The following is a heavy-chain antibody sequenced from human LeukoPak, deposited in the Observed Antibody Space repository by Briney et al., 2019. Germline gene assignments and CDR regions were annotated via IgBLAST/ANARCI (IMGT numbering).Heavy chain of an antibody. CDR3: ARAGYVLRFLEWLLYGDYFDY. V-gene: IGHV3-74*01. J-gene: IGHJ4*02. CDR2: INSDGSST. D-gene: IGHD3-3*01. CDR1: GFTFSSYW. Sequence: GGSLRLSCAASGFTFSSYWMHWVRQAPGKGLVWVSRINSDGSSTSYADSVKGRFTIFRDNAKNTLYLQMNSLRAEDTAVYYCARAGYVLRFLEWLLYGDYFDYWGQGTLVTVSS.